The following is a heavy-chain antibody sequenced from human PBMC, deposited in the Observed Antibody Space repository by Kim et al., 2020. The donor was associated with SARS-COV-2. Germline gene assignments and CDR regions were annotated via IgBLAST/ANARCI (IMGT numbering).Heavy chain of an antibody. J-gene: IGHJ6*02. Sequence: GGSLRLSCAASGFTVSSNYMSWVRQAPGKGLEWVSVIYSGGSTYYADSVKGRFTISRDNSKNTLYLQMNSLRAEDTAVYYCARYCGYSGKKYGMDVWGQGTTVTVSS. D-gene: IGHD5-12*01. CDR2: IYSGGST. CDR1: GFTVSSNY. CDR3: ARYCGYSGKKYGMDV. V-gene: IGHV3-53*01.